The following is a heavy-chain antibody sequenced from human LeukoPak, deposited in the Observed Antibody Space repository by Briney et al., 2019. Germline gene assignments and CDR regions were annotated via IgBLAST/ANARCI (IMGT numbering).Heavy chain of an antibody. D-gene: IGHD2-2*01. V-gene: IGHV3-23*01. CDR3: ARSGKRVVSSTTKYYYYYYYYMDV. CDR2: ISGSGGST. Sequence: GGSLRLSCAASGFTFSSYAMSWVRQAPGKGLEWVSAISGSGGSTYYADSVKGRFTISRDNSKNTLYLQMNSLRAEDTAVYYCARSGKRVVSSTTKYYYYYYYYMDVWGKGTTDTVSS. J-gene: IGHJ6*03. CDR1: GFTFSSYA.